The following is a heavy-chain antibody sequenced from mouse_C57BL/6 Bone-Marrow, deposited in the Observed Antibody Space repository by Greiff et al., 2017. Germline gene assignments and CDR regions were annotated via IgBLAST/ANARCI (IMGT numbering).Heavy chain of an antibody. CDR2: IHPNSGST. CDR3: ARRGYGSSWFAY. V-gene: IGHV1-64*01. Sequence: LQPGAELVKPGASVKLSCKASGYTFTSYWMHWVKQRPGQGLEWIGMIHPNSGSTNYNEKFKSKATLTVDKSSSTAYMQLSSLTSEDSAVYYCARRGYGSSWFAYWGQGTLVTVSA. J-gene: IGHJ3*01. D-gene: IGHD2-10*02. CDR1: GYTFTSYW.